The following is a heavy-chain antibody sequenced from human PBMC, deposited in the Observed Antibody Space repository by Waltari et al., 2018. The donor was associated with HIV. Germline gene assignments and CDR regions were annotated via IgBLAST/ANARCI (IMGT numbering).Heavy chain of an antibody. CDR1: GGSISRYY. D-gene: IGHD2-21*01. V-gene: IGHV4-59*01. Sequence: QVQLQESGPGLVKPSETLSLPCTVSGGSISRYYWSWIRQPPGKGLEWIGYIYYSGSTNYNPSLKSRVTISVDTSKNQFSLKLSSVTAADTAVYYCARGVAFGGYYYGMDVWGQGTTVTVSS. J-gene: IGHJ6*02. CDR3: ARGVAFGGYYYGMDV. CDR2: IYYSGST.